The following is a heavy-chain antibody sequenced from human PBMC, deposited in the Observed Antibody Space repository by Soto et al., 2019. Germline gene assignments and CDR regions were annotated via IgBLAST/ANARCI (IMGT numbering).Heavy chain of an antibody. D-gene: IGHD6-13*01. CDR2: ISAYNGKT. CDR3: ARDIDPALITAAGSFFDP. Sequence: QVPLVQSGAEVKKPGASVKVSCKASGYTFTSYGITWVRQAPGQGLEWMGWISAYNGKTNYAQKLQGRVPMTTDTATSRAYMELRSLRSDDTAVYYCARDIDPALITAAGSFFDPWGQGTLVSVCS. J-gene: IGHJ5*02. CDR1: GYTFTSYG. V-gene: IGHV1-18*01.